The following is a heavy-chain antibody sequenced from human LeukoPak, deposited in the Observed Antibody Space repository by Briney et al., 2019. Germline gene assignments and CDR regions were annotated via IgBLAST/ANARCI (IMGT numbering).Heavy chain of an antibody. CDR3: ATDLTYYYDSSGYI. D-gene: IGHD3-22*01. J-gene: IGHJ4*02. CDR2: FDPEDGET. CDR1: GYTLTELS. V-gene: IGHV1-24*01. Sequence: ASVKVSCKVSGYTLTELSMHWGRRAPGKGLEWMGGFDPEDGETIYAQKFQGRVTITEDTSTDTAYMELSSLRSEDTAVYYCATDLTYYYDSSGYIWGQGTLVTVSS.